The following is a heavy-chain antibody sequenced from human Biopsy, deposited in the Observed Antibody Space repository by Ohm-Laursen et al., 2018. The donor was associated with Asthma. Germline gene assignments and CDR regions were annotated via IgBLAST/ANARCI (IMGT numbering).Heavy chain of an antibody. CDR1: GFAVSRDH. V-gene: IGHV3-53*01. CDR2: IYSGGTS. Sequence: GSLRLSCSASGFAVSRDHMFWVRQAPGKSLEWVSVIYSGGTSHTADSVRGRFTISRDYSKNTLYLQMHSLRAEDTAVYYCARGDSSNWPHYYFDYWGQGTLVTVSS. CDR3: ARGDSSNWPHYYFDY. J-gene: IGHJ4*02. D-gene: IGHD3-22*01.